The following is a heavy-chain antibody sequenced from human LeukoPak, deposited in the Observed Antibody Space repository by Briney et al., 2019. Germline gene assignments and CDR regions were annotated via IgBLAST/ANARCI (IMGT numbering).Heavy chain of an antibody. CDR3: AKDKGSSGWGQPA. CDR1: GFTFDDYA. V-gene: IGHV3-9*01. J-gene: IGHJ5*02. D-gene: IGHD6-19*01. CDR2: GSWNSGSI. Sequence: GGSLRLSCAASGFTFDDYAMPWVRQAPGKGLERVSGGSWNSGSIRYADSVKGRFTISRDNAKNSLYLQMNSLRAEDTALYYCAKDKGSSGWGQPAWGQGTLVTVSS.